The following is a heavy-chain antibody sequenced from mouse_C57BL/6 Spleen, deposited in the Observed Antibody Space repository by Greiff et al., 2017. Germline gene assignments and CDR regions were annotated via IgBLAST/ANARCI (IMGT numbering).Heavy chain of an antibody. CDR2: IYPGSGST. CDR1: GYTFTSYW. J-gene: IGHJ3*01. Sequence: QVQLKQSGAELVKPGASVKMSCKASGYTFTSYWITWVKQRPGQGLEWIGDIYPGSGSTNYNEKFKSKATLTVDTSSSTAYMQLSSLTSEDSAVYYCARGGGYGNSWFAYWGQGTLVTVSA. V-gene: IGHV1-55*01. D-gene: IGHD2-1*01. CDR3: ARGGGYGNSWFAY.